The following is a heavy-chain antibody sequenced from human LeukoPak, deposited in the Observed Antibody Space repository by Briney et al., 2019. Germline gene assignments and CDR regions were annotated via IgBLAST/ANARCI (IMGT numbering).Heavy chain of an antibody. V-gene: IGHV3-7*03. D-gene: IGHD3-22*01. CDR2: IKQDGSET. J-gene: IGHJ4*02. CDR1: GSTFSTYR. Sequence: GGSLRLSCAASGSTFSTYRMSWVRQAPGKGLEWVANIKQDGSETFYVDSVKGRFTISRDNAKNSLYLQMNSLRAEDTALYYCAKDISAYYYDSSGYPGHLDYWGQGTLVTVSS. CDR3: AKDISAYYYDSSGYPGHLDY.